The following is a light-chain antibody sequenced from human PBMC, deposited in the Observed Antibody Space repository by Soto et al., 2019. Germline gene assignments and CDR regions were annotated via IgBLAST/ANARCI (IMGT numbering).Light chain of an antibody. V-gene: IGKV3-20*01. CDR1: QSITSY. J-gene: IGKJ5*01. CDR2: DAS. CDR3: QQHPRSSPIT. Sequence: EIVLTQSPATLSLSPGEGATLSCRARQSITSYLAWYQQKPGQAPRLLIYDASSRATGIPDRFSGSGSGTDFSLTISRLEPEDFAVYYCQQHPRSSPITFGQGTRLEIK.